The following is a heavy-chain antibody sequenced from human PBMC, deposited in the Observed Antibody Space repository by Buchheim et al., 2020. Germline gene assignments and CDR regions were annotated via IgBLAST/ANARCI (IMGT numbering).Heavy chain of an antibody. CDR1: GFTFSSYA. CDR2: ISYDGSNK. CDR3: ARDKGAVRYYGMDV. V-gene: IGHV3-30*04. J-gene: IGHJ6*02. D-gene: IGHD3-16*01. Sequence: QVQLVESGGGVVQPERSLRLSCAASGFTFSSYAMHWVRQAPGKGLEWVAVISYDGSNKYYADSVKGRFTISRDNSKNTLYLQMNSLRAEDTAVYYCARDKGAVRYYGMDVWGQGTT.